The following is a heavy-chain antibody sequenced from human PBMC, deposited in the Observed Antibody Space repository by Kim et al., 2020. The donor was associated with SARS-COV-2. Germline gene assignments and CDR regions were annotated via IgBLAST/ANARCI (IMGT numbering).Heavy chain of an antibody. CDR3: ARDLGRWIQLWTFDY. V-gene: IGHV3-7*01. J-gene: IGHJ4*02. Sequence: GGSLRLSCAASGFTFSSYWMSWVRQAPGKGLEWVANIKQDGSEKYYVDSVKGRFTISRDNAKNSLYLQMNSLRAEDTAVYYCARDLGRWIQLWTFDYWGQGTLVTVSS. CDR2: IKQDGSEK. CDR1: GFTFSSYW. D-gene: IGHD5-18*01.